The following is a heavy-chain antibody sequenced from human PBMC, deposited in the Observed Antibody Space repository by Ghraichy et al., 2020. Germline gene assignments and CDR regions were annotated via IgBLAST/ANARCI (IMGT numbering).Heavy chain of an antibody. Sequence: SVKVSCKASGGTFSSYAISWVRQAPGQGLEWMGGIIPIFGTANYAQKFQGRVTITADESTSTAYMELSSLRSEDTAVYYCARVPNLSFYYDSSGYYAWFDPWGQGTLVTVSS. CDR3: ARVPNLSFYYDSSGYYAWFDP. J-gene: IGHJ5*02. CDR2: IIPIFGTA. V-gene: IGHV1-69*13. CDR1: GGTFSSYA. D-gene: IGHD3-22*01.